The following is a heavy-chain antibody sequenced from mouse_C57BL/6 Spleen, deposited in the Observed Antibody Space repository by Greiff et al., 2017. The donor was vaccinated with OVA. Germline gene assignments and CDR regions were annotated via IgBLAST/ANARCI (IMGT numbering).Heavy chain of an antibody. CDR1: GYTFTDYY. CDR2: INPNNGGT. V-gene: IGHV1-26*01. D-gene: IGHD1-1*01. CDR3: ARLREYFDV. Sequence: EVQLQQSGPELVKPGASVKISCKASGYTFTDYYMNWVKQSHGKSLEWIGDINPNNGGTSYNQKFKGKATLTVDKSSSTAYMELRSLTSEDSAVYYCARLREYFDVWGTGTTVTVSS. J-gene: IGHJ1*03.